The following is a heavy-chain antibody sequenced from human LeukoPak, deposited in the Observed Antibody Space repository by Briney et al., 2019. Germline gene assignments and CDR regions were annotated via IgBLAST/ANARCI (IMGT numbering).Heavy chain of an antibody. V-gene: IGHV4-59*08. CDR2: IYYSGST. Sequence: SETLSLTCTVSGGSISSYYWSWIRQPPGKGLEWIGYIYYSGSTNYNPSLKSRVTISVDTSKNQFSLKLSSVTAADTAVYYCAGYCSSTSCCSNYYYGMDVWGQGTTVTVSS. CDR3: AGYCSSTSCCSNYYYGMDV. J-gene: IGHJ6*02. D-gene: IGHD2-2*01. CDR1: GGSISSYY.